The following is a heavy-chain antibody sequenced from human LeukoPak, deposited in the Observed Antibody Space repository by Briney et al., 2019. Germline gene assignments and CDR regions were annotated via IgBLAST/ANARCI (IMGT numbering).Heavy chain of an antibody. D-gene: IGHD3-9*01. CDR1: GYTFTGYG. CDR2: ISAYNGNT. J-gene: IGHJ5*02. V-gene: IGHV1-18*01. Sequence: ASVKVSCKASGYTFTGYGIGWVRQAPGQGPEWMGWISAYNGNTNYAQRLQGRVTMTTDTSTSTAYMELRSLRSDDTAVYYCAREFHVPYYDILTGYYNYWFDPWGQGTLVTVSS. CDR3: AREFHVPYYDILTGYYNYWFDP.